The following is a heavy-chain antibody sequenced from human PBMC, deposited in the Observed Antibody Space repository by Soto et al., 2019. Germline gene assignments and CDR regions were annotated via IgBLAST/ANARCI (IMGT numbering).Heavy chain of an antibody. CDR1: GGSISSSSYY. V-gene: IGHV4-39*01. J-gene: IGHJ4*02. Sequence: SETLSLTCTVSGGSISSSSYYWGWIRQPPGKGLEWIGSIYYSGSTYYNPSLKSRVTISVDTSKNQFSLKLSSVTAADTAVYYCARGDGQLWPYYFDYWGQGTLVTVSS. D-gene: IGHD5-18*01. CDR2: IYYSGST. CDR3: ARGDGQLWPYYFDY.